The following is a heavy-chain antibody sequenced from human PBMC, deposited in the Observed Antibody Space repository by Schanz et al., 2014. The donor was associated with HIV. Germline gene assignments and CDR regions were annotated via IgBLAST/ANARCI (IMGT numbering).Heavy chain of an antibody. CDR2: ISASGSS. Sequence: QVQLQESGPGLVKPSETLSLTCTVSGGSISGHYWSWIRQPAGKGLEWIGRISASGSSNYNPSLRSSLAMAIDTTKKNFPLNLSAVTAADTALYYCASSITISGVVYAMDVWGQGTTVTVSS. CDR3: ASSITISGVVYAMDV. D-gene: IGHD3-3*01. CDR1: GGSISGHY. J-gene: IGHJ6*02. V-gene: IGHV4-4*07.